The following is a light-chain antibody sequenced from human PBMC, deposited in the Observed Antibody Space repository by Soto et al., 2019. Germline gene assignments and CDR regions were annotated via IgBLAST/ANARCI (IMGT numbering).Light chain of an antibody. CDR1: PSVSGSN. CDR3: HHYET. J-gene: IGKJ1*01. Sequence: EIVLTQSPGTLSLSPGERATLSCRASPSVSGSNLAWYQQKPGQAPRLVIYGASSRATGIPDRFSGSGSGTDFTLTITRLEPDDFTVYYCHHYETFGQGTKVDIK. CDR2: GAS. V-gene: IGKV3-20*01.